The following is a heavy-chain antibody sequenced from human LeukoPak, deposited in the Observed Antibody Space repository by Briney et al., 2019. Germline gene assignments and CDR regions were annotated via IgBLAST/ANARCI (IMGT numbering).Heavy chain of an antibody. D-gene: IGHD3-9*01. CDR1: GYTFTSYG. Sequence: GASVKVSCKASGYTFTSYGISWVRQAPGQGLEWMGWISAYNGNTNYAQKLQGRVTMTTDTSTSTAYMELRSLRSDDTAVYYCAKDQGGLGYFGLLLRAPAQNWFDPWGQGNLVNVSS. V-gene: IGHV1-18*01. CDR3: AKDQGGLGYFGLLLRAPAQNWFDP. J-gene: IGHJ5*02. CDR2: ISAYNGNT.